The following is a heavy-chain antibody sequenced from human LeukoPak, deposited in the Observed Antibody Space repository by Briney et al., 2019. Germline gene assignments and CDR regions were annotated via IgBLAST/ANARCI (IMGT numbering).Heavy chain of an antibody. CDR1: GFTFSRYA. CDR2: ISGGGDNT. D-gene: IGHD1-1*01. Sequence: PGGSLRLSCAASGFTFSRYAMSWVRQAPGKGLEWVSAISGGGDNTYYADSVRGRFTISRDNSKNMLFLQMNGLRAEDTAIYYCAKPVDGASVQRYFQHWGQGTLVTVSS. CDR3: AKPVDGASVQRYFQH. J-gene: IGHJ1*01. V-gene: IGHV3-23*01.